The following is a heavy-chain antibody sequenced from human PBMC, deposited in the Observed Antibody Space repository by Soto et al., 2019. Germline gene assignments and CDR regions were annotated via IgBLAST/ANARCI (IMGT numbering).Heavy chain of an antibody. CDR3: ARNYYDSSGYYLSGFDY. D-gene: IGHD3-22*01. Sequence: KASETLSLTCTVSGGSISSGGYYWSWIRQHPGKGLEWIGYIYYSGSTYYNPSLKSRVTISVDTSKNQFSLKLSSVTAADTAVYYCARNYYDSSGYYLSGFDYWGQGTLVTVSS. J-gene: IGHJ4*02. CDR1: GGSISSGGYY. V-gene: IGHV4-31*03. CDR2: IYYSGST.